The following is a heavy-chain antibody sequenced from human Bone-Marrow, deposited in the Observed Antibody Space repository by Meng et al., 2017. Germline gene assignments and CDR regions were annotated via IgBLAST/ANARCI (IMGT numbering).Heavy chain of an antibody. CDR2: IYTSGST. CDR3: ARETPRLDDILTGYYPYYYYYGMDV. D-gene: IGHD3-9*01. J-gene: IGHJ6*02. Sequence: SETLSLTCTVSGGSISSGSYYWSWIRQPAGKGLEWIGRIYTSGSTNYNPSPKSRVTISVDTSKNQFSLKLSSVTAADTAVYYCARETPRLDDILTGYYPYYYYYGMDVWGQGTTVTVSS. V-gene: IGHV4-61*02. CDR1: GGSISSGSYY.